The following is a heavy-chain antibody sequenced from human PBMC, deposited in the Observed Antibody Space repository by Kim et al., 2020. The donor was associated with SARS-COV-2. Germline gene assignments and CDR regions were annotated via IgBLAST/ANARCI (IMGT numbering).Heavy chain of an antibody. J-gene: IGHJ4*02. CDR2: K. D-gene: IGHD6-19*01. CDR3: ARVGWSGWPEEY. V-gene: IGHV3-7*01. Sequence: KYYAGAVGGRFPISRDDAKNSVYLQMNSLGADDMAVYYCARVGWSGWPEEYWGQGTLVAVSS.